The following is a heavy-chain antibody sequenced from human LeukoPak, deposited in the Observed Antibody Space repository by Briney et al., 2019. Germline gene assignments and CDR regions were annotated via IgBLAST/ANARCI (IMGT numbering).Heavy chain of an antibody. CDR2: INPNSGGT. CDR3: AKIVGGPAAVIHLLGY. CDR1: GYTFTGYY. D-gene: IGHD2-2*01. J-gene: IGHJ4*02. V-gene: IGHV1-2*02. Sequence: ASVKVSCKASGYTFTGYYMHWVRQAPGQGLEWMGWINPNSGGTNYAQKFQGRVTMTRDTSISTAYMELSRLRSDDTAVYYWAKIVGGPAAVIHLLGYGGQGPLVTASS.